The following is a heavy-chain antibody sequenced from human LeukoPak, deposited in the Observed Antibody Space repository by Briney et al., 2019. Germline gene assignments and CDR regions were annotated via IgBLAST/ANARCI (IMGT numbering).Heavy chain of an antibody. V-gene: IGHV4-4*07. CDR2: IYTSGST. D-gene: IGHD2-2*01. J-gene: IGHJ5*02. CDR3: ARDRAFFCSSTSCSANWFDP. Sequence: SETLPLTCTVSGGSISSYYWSWIRQPAGKGLEWIGRIYTSGSTNYNPSLKSRVTMSVDTSKNQFSLKLSSVTAADTAVYYCARDRAFFCSSTSCSANWFDPWGQGTLVTVSS. CDR1: GGSISSYY.